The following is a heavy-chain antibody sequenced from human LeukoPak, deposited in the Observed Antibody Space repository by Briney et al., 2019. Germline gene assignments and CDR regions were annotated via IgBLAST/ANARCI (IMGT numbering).Heavy chain of an antibody. CDR2: FDPEDGET. V-gene: IGHV1-24*01. Sequence: ASVKVSCKVSGYALTELSMHWVRQAPGKGLEWMGGFDPEDGETIYAQKFQGRVTMTEDTSTDTAYMELSSLRSEDTAVYYCATDASVNLWFGELFFYWGQGTLVTVSS. J-gene: IGHJ4*02. CDR3: ATDASVNLWFGELFFY. D-gene: IGHD3-10*01. CDR1: GYALTELS.